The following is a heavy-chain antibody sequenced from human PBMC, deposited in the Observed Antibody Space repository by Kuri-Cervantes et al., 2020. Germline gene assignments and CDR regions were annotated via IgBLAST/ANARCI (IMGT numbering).Heavy chain of an antibody. Sequence: GGSLRLSCAASGFTFSSYSMNWVRQAPGKGLEWVSSISSSSSYIYYADSVKGRFTISRDNAKNSLYLQMNSLRAEDTAVYYCARDHVVVLAAPFDYWGQGTLVTVSS. J-gene: IGHJ4*02. CDR2: ISSSSSYI. CDR1: GFTFSSYS. CDR3: ARDHVVVLAAPFDY. D-gene: IGHD2-2*01. V-gene: IGHV3-21*01.